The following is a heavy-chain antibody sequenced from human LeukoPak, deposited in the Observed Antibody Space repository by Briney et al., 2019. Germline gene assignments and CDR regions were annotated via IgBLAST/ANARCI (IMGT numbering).Heavy chain of an antibody. Sequence: PSETLSLTCTVSGVSISSYYWSWIRQSPGKGLEWIGYIYYSGSTNYNPSLKSRVTISVDTSKNQFSLKLSSVTAADTAVYYCARAAYSGSYHSDYWGQGTLVTVSS. CDR1: GVSISSYY. V-gene: IGHV4-59*01. CDR3: ARAAYSGSYHSDY. CDR2: IYYSGST. D-gene: IGHD1-26*01. J-gene: IGHJ4*02.